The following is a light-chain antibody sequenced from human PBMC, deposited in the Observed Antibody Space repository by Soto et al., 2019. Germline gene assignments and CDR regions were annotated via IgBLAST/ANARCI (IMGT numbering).Light chain of an antibody. V-gene: IGLV2-14*01. CDR2: EDS. Sequence: QSALTQPASVSGSPGQSITISCTGTSSDVGTYNHVSWYQQHPGKAPQLIIYEDSNRPSGLSNRFSASKSGNTASLTISGLQAEDEADYYCCSYTTSSTLVFGTGTKVTVL. J-gene: IGLJ1*01. CDR3: CSYTTSSTLV. CDR1: SSDVGTYNH.